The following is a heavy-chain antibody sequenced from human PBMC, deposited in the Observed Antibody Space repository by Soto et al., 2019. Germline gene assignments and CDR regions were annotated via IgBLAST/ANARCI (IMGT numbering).Heavy chain of an antibody. CDR2: ISYDGSNK. V-gene: IGHV3-30*18. CDR3: AKDDSSSWHYYYGMDV. CDR1: GFTFSSYG. D-gene: IGHD6-13*01. Sequence: QVQLVESGGGVVQPGRSLRLSCAASGFTFSSYGMNWVRQAPGKGLEWVAVISYDGSNKYYADSVKGRFTISRGSSENMLALPMTRLRADDTAVYYCAKDDSSSWHYYYGMDVWGQGTTVNVFS. J-gene: IGHJ6*02.